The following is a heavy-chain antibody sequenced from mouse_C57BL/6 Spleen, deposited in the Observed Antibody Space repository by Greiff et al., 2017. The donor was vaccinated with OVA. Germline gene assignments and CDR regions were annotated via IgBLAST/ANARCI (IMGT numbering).Heavy chain of an antibody. J-gene: IGHJ4*01. V-gene: IGHV1-5*01. CDR1: GYTFTSYW. D-gene: IGHD2-14*01. CDR2: IYPGNSDT. CDR3: TKGTYYAMDY. Sequence: EVQLQQSGTVLARPGASVKMSCKTSGYTFTSYWMHWVNQRPGQGLEWIGAIYPGNSDTSYNQKFKGKAKLTAVTSASTAYMELSSLTNEGSAVYYCTKGTYYAMDYWGQGTSVTVSS.